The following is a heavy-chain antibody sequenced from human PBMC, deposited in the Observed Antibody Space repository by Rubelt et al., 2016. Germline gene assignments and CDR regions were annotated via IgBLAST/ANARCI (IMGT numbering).Heavy chain of an antibody. J-gene: IGHJ4*02. CDR1: GGTFSSYA. CDR3: ARDYCSGGSCYSVFDY. CDR2: IIPVFGTA. D-gene: IGHD2-15*01. Sequence: QVQLVQSGAEVKKPGSSVKVSCKASGGTFSSYAISWVRQAPGQGLEWMGGIIPVFGTANYAQKFQGRITSTADESTSTAYMELGSLRSDDTAVYYCARDYCSGGSCYSVFDYWGQGTLVTVSS. V-gene: IGHV1-69*01.